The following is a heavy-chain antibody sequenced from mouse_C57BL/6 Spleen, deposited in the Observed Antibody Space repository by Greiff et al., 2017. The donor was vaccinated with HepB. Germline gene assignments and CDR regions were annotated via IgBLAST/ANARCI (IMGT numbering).Heavy chain of an antibody. V-gene: IGHV5-12*01. J-gene: IGHJ4*01. CDR3: ARQGRYYAMDY. Sequence: EVMLVESGGGLVQPGGSLKLSCAASGFTFSDYYMYWVRQTPEKRLEWVAYISNGGGSTYYPDTVKGRFTISRDNAKNTLYLQMSRLKSEDTAMYYCARQGRYYAMDYWGQGTSVTVSS. CDR2: ISNGGGST. CDR1: GFTFSDYY.